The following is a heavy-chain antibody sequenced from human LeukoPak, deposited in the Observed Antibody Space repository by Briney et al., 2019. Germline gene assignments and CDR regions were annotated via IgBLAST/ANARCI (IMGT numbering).Heavy chain of an antibody. CDR3: AREIGIQNSNWFDP. CDR1: GGSISSGGYY. V-gene: IGHV4-31*03. CDR2: IYYSGST. Sequence: SETLSLICTVSGGSISSGGYYWSWIRQHPGKGLEWIGYIYYSGSTYYNPSLKSRVTISVDTSKNQFSLKLSSVTAADTAVYYCAREIGIQNSNWFDPWGQGTLVTVSS. D-gene: IGHD2-21*01. J-gene: IGHJ5*02.